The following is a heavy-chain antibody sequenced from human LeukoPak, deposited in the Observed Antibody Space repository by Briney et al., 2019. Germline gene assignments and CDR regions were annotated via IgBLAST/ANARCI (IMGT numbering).Heavy chain of an antibody. CDR1: GGSISSYC. CDR3: ARDPSYSSGWYDC. V-gene: IGHV4-4*07. J-gene: IGHJ4*02. CDR2: IYSDGNT. D-gene: IGHD6-19*01. Sequence: SEXXSLTCTVSGGSISSYCWSWIRQTAGKGLEWIGRIYSDGNTNYNPSLKSRVTMSVDTSRNQVSLKLRSVSAADTAVYHCARDPSYSSGWYDCWGQGTLVTVSS.